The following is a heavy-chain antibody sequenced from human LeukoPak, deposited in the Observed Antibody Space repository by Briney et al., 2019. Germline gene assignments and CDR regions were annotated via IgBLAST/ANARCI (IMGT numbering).Heavy chain of an antibody. J-gene: IGHJ4*02. Sequence: PGGSLRLSCAASGFRFSNYGIHWVRQAPGRGLEWVAVISFDGRNQYYLDSVKGRFTISRDNSNNTLYLQMNSLRAEDTAVYYCVKDPSGDYGMSYWGQGALVTVSS. D-gene: IGHD4-17*01. CDR1: GFRFSNYG. V-gene: IGHV3-30*18. CDR2: ISFDGRNQ. CDR3: VKDPSGDYGMSY.